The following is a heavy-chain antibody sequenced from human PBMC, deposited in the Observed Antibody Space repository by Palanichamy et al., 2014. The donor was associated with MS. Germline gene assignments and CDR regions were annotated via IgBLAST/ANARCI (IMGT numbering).Heavy chain of an antibody. CDR3: ARVGATNFDY. CDR2: IYYSGST. J-gene: IGHJ4*02. D-gene: IGHD1-26*01. V-gene: IGHV4-39*01. Sequence: GWIRQPPGKGLEWIGSIYYSGSTYYNPSLKSRVTISVDTSKNQFSLKLSSVTAADTAVYYCARVGATNFDYWGQGTLVTVSS.